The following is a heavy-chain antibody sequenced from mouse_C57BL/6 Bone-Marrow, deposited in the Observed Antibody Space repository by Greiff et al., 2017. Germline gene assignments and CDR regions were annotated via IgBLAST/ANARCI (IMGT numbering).Heavy chain of an antibody. V-gene: IGHV2-2*01. J-gene: IGHJ3*01. CDR3: ASSIFAY. CDR2: IWSGGST. Sequence: VLLLQSGPGLVQPSQSLSITCAVSGFSLTSYAVHWVRQSPGKGLEWLGVIWSGGSTDYNAAFISRLSISKDNSKSQVFFKMNSLQADDTAIYYCASSIFAYWGQGTLVTVSA. CDR1: GFSLTSYA.